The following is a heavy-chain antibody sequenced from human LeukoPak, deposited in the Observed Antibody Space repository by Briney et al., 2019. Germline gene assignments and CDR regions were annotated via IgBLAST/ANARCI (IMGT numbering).Heavy chain of an antibody. V-gene: IGHV3-74*01. J-gene: IGHJ3*02. CDR2: INTDGSST. D-gene: IGHD3-16*01. CDR1: GFTFSSYW. CDR3: ARDKRLTFHAFDI. Sequence: GGSLRLSCAASGFTFSSYWMHWVRQAPGKGLLWVSRINTDGSSTYYADSVKGRFTISRDNAKNSLYLQMNSLRAEDTAVYYCARDKRLTFHAFDIWGQGTMVTVSS.